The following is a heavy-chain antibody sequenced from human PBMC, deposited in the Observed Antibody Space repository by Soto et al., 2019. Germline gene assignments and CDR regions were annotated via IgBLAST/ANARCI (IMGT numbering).Heavy chain of an antibody. CDR1: GFTFSSYG. J-gene: IGHJ3*02. Sequence: EGSLRLSCAASGFTFSSYGMHWVRQAPGKGLEWVAVISYDGSNKYYADSVKGRFTISRDNSKNTLYLQMNSLRAEDTAVYYCAKDIGYCTNGVCHAFDIWGQGTMVTVSS. CDR2: ISYDGSNK. CDR3: AKDIGYCTNGVCHAFDI. D-gene: IGHD2-8*01. V-gene: IGHV3-30*18.